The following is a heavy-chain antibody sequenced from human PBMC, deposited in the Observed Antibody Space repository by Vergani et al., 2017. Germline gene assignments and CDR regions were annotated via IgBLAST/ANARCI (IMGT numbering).Heavy chain of an antibody. J-gene: IGHJ6*02. CDR1: GFTFSDHY. CDR3: ARETDTGSSVSYNYYAMDV. Sequence: QVQLVESGGGLVKPGGSLRLSCAASGFTFSDHYMSWVRKAPGKGLEVISYMSSGDSIYYADSVKGRFTVSRDNTKNTLSLQMNSLRAEDTAFYYCARETDTGSSVSYNYYAMDVWGQGTTVSVSS. V-gene: IGHV3-11*04. CDR2: MSSGDSI. D-gene: IGHD3-9*01.